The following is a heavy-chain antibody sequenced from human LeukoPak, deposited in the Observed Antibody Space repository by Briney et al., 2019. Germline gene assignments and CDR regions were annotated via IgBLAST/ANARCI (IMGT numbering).Heavy chain of an antibody. Sequence: SETLSLTCTVSGGSISSYYWSWIRQPPGKGLEWIGYIYTSGSTNYNPSLKSRVTISVDTSKNQFSLKLSSVTAADTAVYYCARQVLLYPAYYDIWSGYPANWFDPWGQGTLVTVSS. D-gene: IGHD3-3*01. CDR2: IYTSGST. V-gene: IGHV4-4*09. J-gene: IGHJ5*02. CDR1: GGSISSYY. CDR3: ARQVLLYPAYYDIWSGYPANWFDP.